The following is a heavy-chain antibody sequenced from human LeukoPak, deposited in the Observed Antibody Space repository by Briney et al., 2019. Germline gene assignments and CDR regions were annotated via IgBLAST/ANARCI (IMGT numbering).Heavy chain of an antibody. CDR2: IRSKAYGGTT. D-gene: IGHD2-2*02. V-gene: IGHV3-49*03. CDR3: TRDRVVPAAIAYYYYYMDV. CDR1: GFTFGDYA. Sequence: GGSLRLSCTASGFTFGDYAMSWYRQAPGKGLEWVGFIRSKAYGGTTEYAASVKGRFTISRDDSKSIAYLQMNSLKTEDTAVYYCTRDRVVPAAIAYYYYYMDVWGKGTTVTVSS. J-gene: IGHJ6*03.